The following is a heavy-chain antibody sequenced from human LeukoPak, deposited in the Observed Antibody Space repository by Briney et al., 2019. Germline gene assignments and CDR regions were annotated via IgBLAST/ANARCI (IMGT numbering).Heavy chain of an antibody. CDR3: ARQDCSGGSCYSDY. CDR1: GYTFTSYY. D-gene: IGHD2-15*01. Sequence: GASVKVSCKASGYTFTSYYMHWVRQATGQGLEWMGIINPSGGSRSYAQKFQGRVTMTRNTSPRTVYMELSSLRSADTAVYYCARQDCSGGSCYSDYWGQGTLVTVSS. J-gene: IGHJ4*02. V-gene: IGHV1-46*01. CDR2: INPSGGSR.